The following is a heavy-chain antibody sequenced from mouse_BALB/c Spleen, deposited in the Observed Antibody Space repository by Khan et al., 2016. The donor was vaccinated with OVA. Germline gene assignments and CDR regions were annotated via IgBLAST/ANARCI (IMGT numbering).Heavy chain of an antibody. CDR3: ASSYFYGYYFDY. CDR2: ISSDSNTI. J-gene: IGHJ2*01. D-gene: IGHD1-1*01. V-gene: IGHV5-17*02. CDR1: GFTFTSYG. Sequence: QLEESGGGLVQSGGSRKLSCAASGFTFTSYGMHWIRQAPEKGLVWVAYISSDSNTIYYAETVKGRFTISRDTSKNTLFLQMTSLRSGDTAKYFCASSYFYGYYFDYWGQGTTLTVSS.